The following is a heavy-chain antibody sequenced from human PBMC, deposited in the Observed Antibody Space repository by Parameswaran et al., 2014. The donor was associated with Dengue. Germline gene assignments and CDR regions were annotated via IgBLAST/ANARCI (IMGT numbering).Heavy chain of an antibody. V-gene: IGHV1-2*02. D-gene: IGHD4-17*01. CDR2: INPNSVA. J-gene: IGHJ3*02. CDR3: ARASPSIMTTVTTTRGRSAFDI. Sequence: WVRQAPGQGLEWMGWINPNSVAQTMHRSFRAGVTMTRDTSISTAYMELSRLRSDDTAVYYCARASPSIMTTVTTTRGRSAFDIWGQGTMVTVSS.